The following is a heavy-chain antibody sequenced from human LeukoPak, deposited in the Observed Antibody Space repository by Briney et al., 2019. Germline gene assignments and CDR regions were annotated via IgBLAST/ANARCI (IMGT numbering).Heavy chain of an antibody. CDR3: AKGGPYSSSWGGKFDH. D-gene: IGHD6-13*01. CDR2: ISGSGDRT. J-gene: IGHJ4*02. Sequence: PGGSLRLSCAASGFTFSNYWMTWVRQAPGKGLEWVSSISGSGDRTYYADSVNGRFTISRDNSKNTLYLQMNSLRAEDTAIYYCAKGGPYSSSWGGKFDHWGQGTLVTVSS. CDR1: GFTFSNYW. V-gene: IGHV3-23*01.